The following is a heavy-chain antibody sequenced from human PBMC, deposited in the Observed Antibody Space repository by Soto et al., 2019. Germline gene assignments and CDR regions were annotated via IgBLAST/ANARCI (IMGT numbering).Heavy chain of an antibody. CDR3: ARGDYDYSWGTYRFAFDY. CDR2: INHSGST. D-gene: IGHD3-16*02. Sequence: QVQLQQWGAGLLKPSETLSLTCAVYGGSFSGYYWSWIRQPPGRGLEWIGEINHSGSTNSNPSLKSRVTISVDTSKNQFSLKLSSVTAADTALYFCARGDYDYSWGTYRFAFDYWGQGTLVTVSS. V-gene: IGHV4-34*01. CDR1: GGSFSGYY. J-gene: IGHJ4*02.